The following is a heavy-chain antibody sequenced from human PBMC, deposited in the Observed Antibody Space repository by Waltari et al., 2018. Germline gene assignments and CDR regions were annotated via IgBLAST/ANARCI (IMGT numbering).Heavy chain of an antibody. V-gene: IGHV3-23*03. D-gene: IGHD2-15*01. Sequence: EVQLLESGGGLVQPGGSLRLSCAASGIPFSGYAMSWVRQAPGKGLEWVSFISGGGTGTYYGDSVKGRFTISRDNSKSTVYLQMNSLRAEDTAVYYCARCTGGSCYGFDYWGQGTLVTVSS. J-gene: IGHJ4*02. CDR2: ISGGGTGT. CDR3: ARCTGGSCYGFDY. CDR1: GIPFSGYA.